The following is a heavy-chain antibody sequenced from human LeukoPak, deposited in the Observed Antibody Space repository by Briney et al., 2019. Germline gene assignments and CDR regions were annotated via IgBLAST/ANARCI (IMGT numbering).Heavy chain of an antibody. J-gene: IGHJ4*02. CDR3: ARDWGTSYFDY. CDR2: ISSTSTYI. V-gene: IGHV3-21*01. Sequence: GGSLRLSCAASGFTFSAYSMNWVRQAPGKGLEWVSSISSTSTYIYYADSVKGRFTISRDNAKNSLYLQMNTLRAEDTAVYYCARDWGTSYFDYWGQGTLVTVSS. CDR1: GFTFSAYS. D-gene: IGHD3-16*01.